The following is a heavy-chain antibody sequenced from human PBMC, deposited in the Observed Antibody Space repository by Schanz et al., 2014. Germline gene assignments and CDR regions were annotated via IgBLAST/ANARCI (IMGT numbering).Heavy chain of an antibody. Sequence: VQLLESGGGLVQPGGSLRLSCAASGFIFSNYGMHWVRQAPGKGLEWVAVIWSDGSGKYYADSVKGRFTISRDSPKNTLYLQMNSLRAEDTAVYYCAKQIHYDILTVTRNWGQGTLVTVSS. V-gene: IGHV3-33*06. D-gene: IGHD3-9*01. CDR3: AKQIHYDILTVTRN. CDR1: GFIFSNYG. J-gene: IGHJ4*02. CDR2: IWSDGSGK.